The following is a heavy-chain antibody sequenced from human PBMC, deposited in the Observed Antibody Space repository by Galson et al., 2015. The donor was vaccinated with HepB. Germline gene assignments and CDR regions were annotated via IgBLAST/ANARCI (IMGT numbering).Heavy chain of an antibody. J-gene: IGHJ4*02. V-gene: IGHV3-7*03. Sequence: SLRLSCAVSGFTLTDFAMHWVRQAPGKGLEWVAKIKPDGSEEFYVDSVKGRFTISRDNANNSLYLRMNSLRAEDTATYFCTKEDWWRFDYWGQGALVTVSS. CDR2: IKPDGSEE. CDR3: TKEDWWRFDY. D-gene: IGHD2-8*02. CDR1: GFTLTDFA.